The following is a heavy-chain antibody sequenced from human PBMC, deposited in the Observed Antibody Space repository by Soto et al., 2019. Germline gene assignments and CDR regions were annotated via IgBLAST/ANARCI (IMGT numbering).Heavy chain of an antibody. Sequence: PSETLSLTCAVYGGSFSAYYWSWVRQPPGKGLEWLGEINQSGRTNYNPSLKSRVAIFLDKSKNQFSLMLNSVTAADTAVYYCARGGATPMVLTYWGQGTRVTVS. J-gene: IGHJ4*02. CDR3: ARGGATPMVLTY. D-gene: IGHD5-18*01. CDR1: GGSFSAYY. CDR2: INQSGRT. V-gene: IGHV4-34*01.